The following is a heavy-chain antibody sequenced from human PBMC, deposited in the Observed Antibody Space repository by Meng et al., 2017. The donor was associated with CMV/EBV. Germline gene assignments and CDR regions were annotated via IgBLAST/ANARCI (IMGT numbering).Heavy chain of an antibody. V-gene: IGHV4-39*01. CDR1: GGSMDNVNYY. CDR3: ARPWSNYNWFDP. J-gene: IGHJ5*02. D-gene: IGHD4-11*01. Sequence: GSLRLSCTVSGGSMDNVNYYWGWIRQPLGKGLEWIGNVYYNGNTYYNSSLKSRVSISADTSKNQFFLKLSSVTAADTAVYYCARPWSNYNWFDPWGQGTLVTVSS. CDR2: VYYNGNT.